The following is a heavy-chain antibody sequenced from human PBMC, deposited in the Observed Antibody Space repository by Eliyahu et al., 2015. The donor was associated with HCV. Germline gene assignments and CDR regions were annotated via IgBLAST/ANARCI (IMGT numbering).Heavy chain of an antibody. Sequence: QVQLVESGGGVVQPGRSLRLSCAAXGFTFSSYAMHWVRQAPGKGXGWVAVISYXGSNKYYADSVKGRFTISRDNSKNTLYLQMNSLRAEDTAVYYCARGAGFLDYWGQGTLVTVSS. J-gene: IGHJ4*02. V-gene: IGHV3-30-3*01. CDR1: GFTFSSYA. CDR2: ISYXGSNK. D-gene: IGHD6-19*01. CDR3: ARGAGFLDY.